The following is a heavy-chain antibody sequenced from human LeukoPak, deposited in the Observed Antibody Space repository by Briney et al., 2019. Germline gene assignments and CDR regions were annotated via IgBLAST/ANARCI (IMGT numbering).Heavy chain of an antibody. J-gene: IGHJ4*02. CDR3: VRRDGYNYYLDY. V-gene: IGHV4-39*07. CDR1: GGSINSNSYY. D-gene: IGHD5-24*01. CDR2: IYHSGNT. Sequence: SETLSLTCTVSGGSINSNSYYRGWIRQPPGKGLEWIGSIYHSGNTYYNPSLKSRVTISVDTSENQFSLKLTSVTAADTAVYQCVRRDGYNYYLDYWGPGTLVTVSS.